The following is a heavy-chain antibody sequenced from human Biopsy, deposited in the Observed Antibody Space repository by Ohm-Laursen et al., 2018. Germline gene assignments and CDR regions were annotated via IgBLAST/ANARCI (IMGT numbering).Heavy chain of an antibody. Sequence: SETLSLTCTVSGGSITADFWTWIRQTPGERLEWIGYRFHSGSPMYNPSLKSRVTISVDTSKGQFSLTLTSVTAADTAVYCCVRLNRRGNIIFFDYWGRGTLVTVSS. CDR2: RFHSGSP. D-gene: IGHD3/OR15-3a*01. CDR1: GGSITADF. V-gene: IGHV4-59*08. CDR3: VRLNRRGNIIFFDY. J-gene: IGHJ4*02.